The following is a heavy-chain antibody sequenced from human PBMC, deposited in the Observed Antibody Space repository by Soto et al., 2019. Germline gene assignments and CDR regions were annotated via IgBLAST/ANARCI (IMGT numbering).Heavy chain of an antibody. CDR1: GGSFSGYY. CDR3: ARGRSIAVAGTRDY. J-gene: IGHJ4*02. V-gene: IGHV4-34*01. D-gene: IGHD6-19*01. Sequence: SETLSLTCAVYGGSFSGYYWSWIRQPPGKGLEWIGEINHSGCTNYNPSLKSRVTISVDTSKNQFSLKLSSVTAADTAVYYCARGRSIAVAGTRDYWGQGTLVTVSS. CDR2: INHSGCT.